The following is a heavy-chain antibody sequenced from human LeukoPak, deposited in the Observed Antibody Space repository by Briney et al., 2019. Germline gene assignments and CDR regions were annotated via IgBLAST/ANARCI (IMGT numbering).Heavy chain of an antibody. Sequence: GGSLRLSCAASGFTFSNYAMSWVRQAPGKGLEWVANIKQDGSEKYYVDSVKGRFTISRDNAKNSLYLQMNSPRAEDTAVYYCARENLVGDAFDIWGQGTMVTVSS. CDR2: IKQDGSEK. CDR1: GFTFSNYA. J-gene: IGHJ3*02. CDR3: ARENLVGDAFDI. V-gene: IGHV3-7*01.